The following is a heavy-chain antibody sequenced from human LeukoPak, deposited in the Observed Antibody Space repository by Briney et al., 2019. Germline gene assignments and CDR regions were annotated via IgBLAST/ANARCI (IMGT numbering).Heavy chain of an antibody. CDR2: INPNSGGT. Sequence: ASVKVSCKASGYTFSSYAMNWVRQAPGQGLEWMGWINPNSGGTNYAQKFQGRVTMTRDTSISTAYMELSRLRSDDTAVYYCARDRRRGYSYGYVPWGQGTLVTVSS. J-gene: IGHJ5*02. CDR1: GYTFSSYA. V-gene: IGHV1-2*02. D-gene: IGHD5-18*01. CDR3: ARDRRRGYSYGYVP.